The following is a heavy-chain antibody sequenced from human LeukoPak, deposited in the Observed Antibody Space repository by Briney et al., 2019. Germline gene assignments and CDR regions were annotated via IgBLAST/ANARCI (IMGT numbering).Heavy chain of an antibody. Sequence: PGGSLRLSCAASGFTFSSYGMHWVRQAPGKGLEWVAVIWYDGSNKYYADSVKGRFTISRDNSKNTLYLQMNSLRAEDTAVYYCARVGGYQTIGWYYYYYYGMDVWGQGTTVTVSS. CDR1: GFTFSSYG. CDR2: IWYDGSNK. D-gene: IGHD3-22*01. CDR3: ARVGGYQTIGWYYYYYYGMDV. V-gene: IGHV3-33*01. J-gene: IGHJ6*02.